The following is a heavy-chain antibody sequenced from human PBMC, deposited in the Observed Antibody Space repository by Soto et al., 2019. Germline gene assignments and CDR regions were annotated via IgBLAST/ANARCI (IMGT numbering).Heavy chain of an antibody. J-gene: IGHJ6*02. Sequence: SETLSLTCSVSGASFTSAVYYCSWIRQLPGKGLEWIGYIQNSVSTIYSPSLKSRATISVDKSKNQFSLKLSSVTAADTAVYYCARGVAATGYYYYYYGMDVWGQGTTVTVSS. CDR1: GASFTSAVYY. CDR2: IQNSVST. D-gene: IGHD2-15*01. V-gene: IGHV4-30-4*01. CDR3: ARGVAATGYYYYYYGMDV.